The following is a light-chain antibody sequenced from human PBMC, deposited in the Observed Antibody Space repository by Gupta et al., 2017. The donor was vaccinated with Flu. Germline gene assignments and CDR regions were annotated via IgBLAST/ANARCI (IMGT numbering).Light chain of an antibody. CDR2: EVS. V-gene: IGLV2-8*01. CDR1: SSDVGGYNF. J-gene: IGLJ2*01. CDR3: CSYAGNSLV. Sequence: GTSSDVGGYNFVSWYQQYPGNAPKLMISEVSKRPSEVPDRFSASKSGNTASLTVSGLQAEDEADYYCCSYAGNSLVFGGGTKLTVL.